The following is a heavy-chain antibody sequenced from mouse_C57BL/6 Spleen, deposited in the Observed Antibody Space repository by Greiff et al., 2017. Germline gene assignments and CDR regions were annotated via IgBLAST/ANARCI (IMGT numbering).Heavy chain of an antibody. D-gene: IGHD2-4*01. Sequence: QVQLQQSGAELVRPGASVKLSCKASGYTFTDYYINWVKQRPGQGLEWIARIYPGSGNTYYNEKFKGKATLTAEKSSSTAYMQLSSLTSEDSAVYFCAIYCDYDRGSNAMDYWGQGTSVTVSS. CDR3: AIYCDYDRGSNAMDY. CDR2: IYPGSGNT. J-gene: IGHJ4*01. V-gene: IGHV1-76*01. CDR1: GYTFTDYY.